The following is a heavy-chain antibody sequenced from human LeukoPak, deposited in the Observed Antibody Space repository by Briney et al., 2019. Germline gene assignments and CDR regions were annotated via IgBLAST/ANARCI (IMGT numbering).Heavy chain of an antibody. V-gene: IGHV4-34*01. CDR1: GGSFSGYD. CDR2: INHSGST. Sequence: SETLSLACAVYGGSFSGYDWSWIRQPPGKGLEWIGEINHSGSTNYNPSLKRRVTISVDTTKNQFSLKLSSVTAADTAVYYCARLRQWLASAFDYWGQGTLVTVSS. CDR3: ARLRQWLASAFDY. D-gene: IGHD6-19*01. J-gene: IGHJ4*02.